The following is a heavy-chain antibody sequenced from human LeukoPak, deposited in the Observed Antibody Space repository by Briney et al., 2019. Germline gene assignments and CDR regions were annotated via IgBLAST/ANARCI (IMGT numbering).Heavy chain of an antibody. CDR1: GFTFSSYW. CDR3: ARAHKLRYFDWLYNY. V-gene: IGHV3-7*03. J-gene: IGHJ4*02. D-gene: IGHD3-9*01. Sequence: GGSLRLSCAASGFTFSSYWMSWVRQAPGKGLEWVANIKQDGSEKYYVDSVKGRFTISRDNAKNSLYLQMNSLRAEDTAVYYCARAHKLRYFDWLYNYWGQGTLSPSPQ. CDR2: IKQDGSEK.